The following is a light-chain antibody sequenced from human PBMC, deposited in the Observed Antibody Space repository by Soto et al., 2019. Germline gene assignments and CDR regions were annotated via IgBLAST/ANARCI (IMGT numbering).Light chain of an antibody. Sequence: ELVMTQSPATLSVSPGESATLSCRASQSVSSNLAWYQQKPGQAPSLLIYGASTRATGIPARFSGSGSGTEFTLTISSLQSEDFAVYYCQQYNNWLGTFGQGTKVEI. J-gene: IGKJ1*01. V-gene: IGKV3-15*01. CDR3: QQYNNWLGT. CDR1: QSVSSN. CDR2: GAS.